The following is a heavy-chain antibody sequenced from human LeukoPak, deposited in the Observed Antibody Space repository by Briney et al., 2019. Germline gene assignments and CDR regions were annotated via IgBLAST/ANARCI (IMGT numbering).Heavy chain of an antibody. J-gene: IGHJ4*02. CDR3: ARGDYYDRRFDN. CDR2: VKQDGSEQ. CDR1: GFPFRASW. Sequence: GGPLRLSYSASGFPFRASWLHWVRLAPGKGLSWVADVKQDGSEQYYVGSVKGRFTISRDNAKNSLYLHRNRRRAEDTAVYACARGDYYDRRFDNWGQGTLVTVSS. D-gene: IGHD3-22*01. V-gene: IGHV3-7*02.